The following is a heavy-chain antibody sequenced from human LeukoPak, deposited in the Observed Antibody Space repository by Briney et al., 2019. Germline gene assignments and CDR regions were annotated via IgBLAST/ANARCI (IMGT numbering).Heavy chain of an antibody. CDR3: ARVRDGYFYDAFDI. V-gene: IGHV1-69*05. D-gene: IGHD5-24*01. Sequence: ASVKVSCKASGGTFSSYAISWVRQAPGQGLEWVRRIIPIFGTANYAQKFQGRVTITTDESTSTAYMELSSLRSEDTAVYYCARVRDGYFYDAFDIWGQGTMVTVSS. CDR1: GGTFSSYA. CDR2: IIPIFGTA. J-gene: IGHJ3*02.